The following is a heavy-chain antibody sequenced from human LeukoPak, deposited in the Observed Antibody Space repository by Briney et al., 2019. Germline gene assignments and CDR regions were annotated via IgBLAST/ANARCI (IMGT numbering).Heavy chain of an antibody. D-gene: IGHD2-21*02. V-gene: IGHV1-69*13. CDR3: ARVGMQDCGGDCYTYFDY. CDR1: GGTFSSYA. CDR2: IIPIFGTA. Sequence: APVKVSCKASGGTFSSYAISWVRQAPGQGLEWMGGIIPIFGTANYAQKFQGRVTITADESTSTAYMELSSLRSEDTAVYYCARVGMQDCGGDCYTYFDYWGQGTLVTVSS. J-gene: IGHJ4*02.